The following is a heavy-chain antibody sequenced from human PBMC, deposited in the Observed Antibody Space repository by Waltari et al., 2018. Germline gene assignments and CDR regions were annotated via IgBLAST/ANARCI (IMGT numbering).Heavy chain of an antibody. CDR3: ARDGGSYYRY. J-gene: IGHJ4*02. V-gene: IGHV3-48*01. Sequence: EVQLVESGGGLVQPGGSLRLSCAASGFTFSSYSMNWVRQATGKGLEWVSYISSSSSTIYYADSVKGRFTISRDNAKNSLYLQMNSLRAEDTAVNYCARDGGSYYRYWGQGTLVTVSS. D-gene: IGHD1-26*01. CDR2: ISSSSSTI. CDR1: GFTFSSYS.